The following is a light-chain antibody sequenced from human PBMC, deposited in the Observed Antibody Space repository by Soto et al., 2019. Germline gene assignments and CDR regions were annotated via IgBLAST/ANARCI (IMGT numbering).Light chain of an antibody. CDR1: QDIRNE. V-gene: IGKV1-6*01. Sequence: AIQMTQSPSSLSASVGDRVTITCRASQDIRNELAWYQHNPGKAPKLLIYAASYLQGGVPSTFRGAGSGTDFTLTISSLQPEDFATYYCLQDYNYHRTFGQGTKVEIK. J-gene: IGKJ1*01. CDR2: AAS. CDR3: LQDYNYHRT.